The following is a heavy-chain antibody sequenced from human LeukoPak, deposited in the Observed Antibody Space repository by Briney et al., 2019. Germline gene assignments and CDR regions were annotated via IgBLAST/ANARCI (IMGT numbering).Heavy chain of an antibody. CDR3: ARHGHYDFWSGYYGLYY. D-gene: IGHD3-3*01. CDR1: GGSISSGYY. CDR2: IYHSGST. V-gene: IGHV4-38-2*02. Sequence: SETLSLTCTVSGGSISSGYYWGWIRQPPGKGLEWIGSIYHSGSTYYNPSLKSRVTISVDTSKNQFSLKLSSVTAADTAVYYCARHGHYDFWSGYYGLYYWGQGTLVTVSS. J-gene: IGHJ4*02.